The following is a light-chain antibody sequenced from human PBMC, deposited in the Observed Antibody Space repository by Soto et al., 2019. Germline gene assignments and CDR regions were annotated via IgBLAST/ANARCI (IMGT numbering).Light chain of an antibody. V-gene: IGKV2-28*01. CDR3: MQALQTPST. Sequence: IVMTQSPLSLPVTPGEPASISCRSSQSLLHSNGYNYLDWYLQKPGQSPQLLICLGSNRASGVPDRFSGSGSGTDFTLKIRRVEAEDVGVYYCMQALQTPSTFGQGTRLEIK. CDR1: QSLLHSNGYNY. J-gene: IGKJ5*01. CDR2: LGS.